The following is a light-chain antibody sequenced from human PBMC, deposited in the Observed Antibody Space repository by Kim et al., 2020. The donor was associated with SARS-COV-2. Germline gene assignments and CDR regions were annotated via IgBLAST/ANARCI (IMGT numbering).Light chain of an antibody. Sequence: QRVTISCSGSSSNIGKTTVNWYQHFPGTAPKLFISNNNQRPSGVPDRFSGSKSGTSASLAISGLQSEDEADYYCAAWDDSLKAVIFGGGTQLT. CDR3: AAWDDSLKAVI. J-gene: IGLJ2*01. V-gene: IGLV1-44*01. CDR2: NNN. CDR1: SSNIGKTT.